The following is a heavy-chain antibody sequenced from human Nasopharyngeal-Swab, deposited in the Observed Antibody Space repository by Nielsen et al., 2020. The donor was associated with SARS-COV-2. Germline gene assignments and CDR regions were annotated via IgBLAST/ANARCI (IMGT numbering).Heavy chain of an antibody. Sequence: GESLNTSCASSGFIFSASAIHLVRQASGKGVGWGGRSGDKDHNYATTYGASVQGRFTITRDDSKNTAFLQMDSLKTEDTALYYCTTDFYFDYWGQGTLVTVSS. CDR3: TTDFYFDY. J-gene: IGHJ4*02. CDR1: GFIFSASA. V-gene: IGHV3-73*01. CDR2: SGDKDHNYAT.